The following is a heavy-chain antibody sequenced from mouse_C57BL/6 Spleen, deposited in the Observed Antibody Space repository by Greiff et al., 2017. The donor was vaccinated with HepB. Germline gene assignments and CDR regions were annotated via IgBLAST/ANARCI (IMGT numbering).Heavy chain of an antibody. CDR1: GFNIKNTY. CDR2: IDPANGNT. J-gene: IGHJ3*01. V-gene: IGHV14-3*01. Sequence: EVQLVESVAELVRPGASVKLSCTASGFNIKNTYMHWVKQRPVQGLEWIGRIDPANGNTKYAPKFQGKATITADTSSNTAYLQLSSLTSEDTAIYYCARASPFITTPSFAYWGQGTLVTVSA. D-gene: IGHD1-1*01. CDR3: ARASPFITTPSFAY.